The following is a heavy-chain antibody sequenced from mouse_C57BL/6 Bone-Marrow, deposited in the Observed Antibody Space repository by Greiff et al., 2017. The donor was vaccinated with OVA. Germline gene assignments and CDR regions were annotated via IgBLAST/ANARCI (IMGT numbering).Heavy chain of an antibody. CDR3: TTYRY. CDR1: GFNIKDDY. Sequence: EVQLKQSGAELVRPGASVKLSCTASGFNIKDDYMHWVKERPEQGLEWIGWIDPENGDTEYASKFQGKATITADTSSKPVYLHLSSLTSEDTAVYYCTTYRYWGQGTTLTVSS. CDR2: IDPENGDT. V-gene: IGHV14-4*01. J-gene: IGHJ2*01.